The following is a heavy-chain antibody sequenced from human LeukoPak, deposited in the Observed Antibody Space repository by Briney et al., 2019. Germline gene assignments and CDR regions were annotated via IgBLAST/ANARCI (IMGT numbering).Heavy chain of an antibody. V-gene: IGHV3-15*01. CDR1: GFTFSNAW. CDR2: IKSKTDGGTT. D-gene: IGHD2-2*01. Sequence: PGGSLRLSCAASGFTFSNAWMSWVRQAPGKGLEWVGRIKSKTDGGTTDYAAPVKGRFTISRDDSKNTLYLQMNSLKTKDTAVYYCTTPYIVVVPAAMGGAWGQGTLVTVSS. CDR3: TTPYIVVVPAAMGGA. J-gene: IGHJ4*02.